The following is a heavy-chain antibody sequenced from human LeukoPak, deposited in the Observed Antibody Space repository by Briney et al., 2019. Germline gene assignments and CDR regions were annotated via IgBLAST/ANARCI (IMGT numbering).Heavy chain of an antibody. Sequence: SETLSLTCSVSGGSISSYYWTWIRQSPGKGLEYVAYIFYNVYTDYNPSLKSRVSVSVDTSKKQVSLKLSSVTAADTAVYYCARQYSSSSEGYFYYIDVWGKGTTVTVSS. J-gene: IGHJ6*03. D-gene: IGHD6-6*01. V-gene: IGHV4-59*08. CDR1: GGSISSYY. CDR3: ARQYSSSSEGYFYYIDV. CDR2: IFYNVYT.